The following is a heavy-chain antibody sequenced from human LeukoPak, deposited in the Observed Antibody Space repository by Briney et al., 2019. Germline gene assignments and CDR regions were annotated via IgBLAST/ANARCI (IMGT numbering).Heavy chain of an antibody. CDR2: ISGSGGST. D-gene: IGHD3-10*01. J-gene: IGHJ4*02. V-gene: IGHV3-23*01. CDR3: AKDPGRTYYYGSGSYYKGGFDY. Sequence: GGSLRLSCAASGFTFSNYAMSRVRQAPGKGLEWVSAISGSGGSTYYADSVKGRFTISRDNSKNTLYLQMNSLRAEDTAVYYCAKDPGRTYYYGSGSYYKGGFDYWGQGTLVTVSS. CDR1: GFTFSNYA.